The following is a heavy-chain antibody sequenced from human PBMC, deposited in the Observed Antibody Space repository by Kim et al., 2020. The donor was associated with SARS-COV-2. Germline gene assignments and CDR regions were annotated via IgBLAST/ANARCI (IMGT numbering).Heavy chain of an antibody. D-gene: IGHD6-13*01. CDR1: GDSVSSNSAA. CDR2: TYYRSKWYN. J-gene: IGHJ6*02. Sequence: SQTLSLTCAISGDSVSSNSAAWNWIRQSPSRGLEWLGRTYYRSKWYNDYAGSVKSRITINPDTSKNQFSLQQNSVTPEDTAVYYCARDQNSSSWYRIYYYYYGMDVWGQGTTVTVSS. CDR3: ARDQNSSSWYRIYYYYYGMDV. V-gene: IGHV6-1*01.